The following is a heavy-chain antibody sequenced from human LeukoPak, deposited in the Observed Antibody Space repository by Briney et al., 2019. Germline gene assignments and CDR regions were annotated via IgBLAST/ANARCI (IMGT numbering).Heavy chain of an antibody. D-gene: IGHD2-21*02. J-gene: IGHJ4*02. CDR2: ISGSGGST. CDR1: GFTFSSYA. V-gene: IGHV3-23*01. Sequence: PGGSLRLSCAASGFTFSSYAMSWVRQAPERGLEWVSLISGSGGSTNYADSVKGRFTISRDNSKNTLYLQMNSLTAEDTAVYYCAKPRTAAGRNFDYWGQGTLVTVSS. CDR3: AKPRTAAGRNFDY.